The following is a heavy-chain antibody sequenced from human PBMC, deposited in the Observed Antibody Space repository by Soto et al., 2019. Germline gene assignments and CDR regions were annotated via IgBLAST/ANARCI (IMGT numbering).Heavy chain of an antibody. CDR1: GFTFSSYS. CDR2: ISSSSSYI. CDR3: ARDHKYYDFWSGYTNYGMDV. V-gene: IGHV3-21*01. D-gene: IGHD3-3*01. Sequence: EVQLVESGGGLVQPGGSLRLSCAASGFTFSSYSMNWVRQAPGKGLEWVSSISSSSSYIYYADSVKGRFTISRDNAKNSLYLQMNSLRAEDTAVYYCARDHKYYDFWSGYTNYGMDVWGQGTTVTVSS. J-gene: IGHJ6*02.